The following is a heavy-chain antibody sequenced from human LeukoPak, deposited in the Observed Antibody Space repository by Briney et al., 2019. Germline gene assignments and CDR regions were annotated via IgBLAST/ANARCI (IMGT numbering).Heavy chain of an antibody. CDR3: ARGPGIPIFGLLYYYYGMDV. J-gene: IGHJ6*02. CDR2: IYYSGST. V-gene: IGHV4-61*08. Sequence: SETLSLTCTVSGGSTSSGGYYWSWIRQHPGKGLEWIGYIYYSGSTNYNPSLKSRVTISVDTSKNQFSLKLSSVTAADTAVYYCARGPGIPIFGLLYYYYGMDVWGQGTTVTVSS. D-gene: IGHD3/OR15-3a*01. CDR1: GGSTSSGGYY.